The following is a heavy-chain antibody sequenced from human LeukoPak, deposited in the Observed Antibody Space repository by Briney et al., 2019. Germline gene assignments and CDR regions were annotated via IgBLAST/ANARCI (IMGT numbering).Heavy chain of an antibody. CDR2: ISASAGNI. Sequence: GGSLRLSCAASGFMFRSSSMSWVRQVPGKGLEWVSTISASAGNIYYADSVKGRFTISRDNCKNTLFLQMNSLRAEDTAIYYCAKRPAAVRGVIPYVDYWGQGTLVTVSS. D-gene: IGHD3-10*02. CDR3: AKRPAAVRGVIPYVDY. CDR1: GFMFRSSS. J-gene: IGHJ4*02. V-gene: IGHV3-23*01.